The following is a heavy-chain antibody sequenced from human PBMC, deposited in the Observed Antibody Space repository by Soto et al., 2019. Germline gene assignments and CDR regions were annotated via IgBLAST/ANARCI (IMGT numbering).Heavy chain of an antibody. V-gene: IGHV3-9*01. J-gene: IGHJ4*02. CDR1: GFTFDDYA. Sequence: GGSLRLSCAASGFTFDDYAMHWVRQAPGKGLEWVSGISWNSGSIGYADSVKGRFTISRDNAKNSLYLQMNSLRAEDTALYYCAKDISSGWRSAFDYWGQGTLVTVSS. CDR3: AKDISSGWRSAFDY. CDR2: ISWNSGSI. D-gene: IGHD6-19*01.